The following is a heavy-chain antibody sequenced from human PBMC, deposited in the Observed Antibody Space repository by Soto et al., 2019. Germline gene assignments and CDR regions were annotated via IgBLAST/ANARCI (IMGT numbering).Heavy chain of an antibody. Sequence: GGSLRLSCAASGYTFTRYSMNWVRQAPGKGLEWVSSISSTTNYIYYGDSMKGRFTISRDNAKNSLYLEMNSLRAEDTAVYYCARESEDLTSNFDYWGQGTLVTVSS. J-gene: IGHJ4*02. V-gene: IGHV3-21*06. CDR1: GYTFTRYS. CDR3: ARESEDLTSNFDY. CDR2: ISSTTNYI.